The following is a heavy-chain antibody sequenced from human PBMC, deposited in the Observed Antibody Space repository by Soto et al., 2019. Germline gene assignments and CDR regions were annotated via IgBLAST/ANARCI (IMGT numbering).Heavy chain of an antibody. CDR2: IKHDGSTR. CDR3: ARDAAGESQKGFDP. D-gene: IGHD6-13*01. V-gene: IGHV3-7*01. J-gene: IGHJ5*02. Sequence: EVQLVESGGGLVQPGGSLRLSCAASGFTFSSYWMSWVRQAPGKGPEWVANIKHDGSTRYYVDSVRGRFTISRDNAKNSLYLPMNRLRAADTAVYYCARDAAGESQKGFDPWGQGTLVTVSS. CDR1: GFTFSSYW.